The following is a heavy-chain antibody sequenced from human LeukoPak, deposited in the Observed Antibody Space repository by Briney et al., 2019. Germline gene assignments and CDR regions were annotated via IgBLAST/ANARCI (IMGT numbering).Heavy chain of an antibody. Sequence: SETLSLTCAVYGGSLSGYYWSWIRQPPGKGLEWIGEINHSGSTNYNPSLKSRVTISVDTSKNQFSLKLSSVTAADTAVYYCARSSSSWGTFDYWGQGTLVTVSS. CDR3: ARSSSSWGTFDY. CDR1: GGSLSGYY. D-gene: IGHD6-6*01. J-gene: IGHJ4*02. CDR2: INHSGST. V-gene: IGHV4-34*01.